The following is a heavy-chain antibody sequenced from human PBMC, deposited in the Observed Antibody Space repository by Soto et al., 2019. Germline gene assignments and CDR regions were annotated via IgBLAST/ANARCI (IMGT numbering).Heavy chain of an antibody. D-gene: IGHD3-22*01. V-gene: IGHV1-69*01. Sequence: QVQLVQSGAEVKKPGSSVKVSCKASGGTFSSYAISWVRQAPGQGLEWMGGIIPIFGTANYAQKFQGRVTITADESTSTAYMELSSLRPDDTAVYYCARGLFEYYYDSSGYYAFDIWGQGTMVTVSS. CDR2: IIPIFGTA. CDR3: ARGLFEYYYDSSGYYAFDI. CDR1: GGTFSSYA. J-gene: IGHJ3*02.